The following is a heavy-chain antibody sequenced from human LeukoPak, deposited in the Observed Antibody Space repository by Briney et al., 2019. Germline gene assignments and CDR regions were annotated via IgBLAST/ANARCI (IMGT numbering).Heavy chain of an antibody. CDR1: GFTFSNYA. CDR2: LSYDGSNK. D-gene: IGHD4-17*01. Sequence: GRSLRLSCAASGFTFSNYAMHWVRQAPGKGLEWVAVLSYDGSNKNYADSVKGRFTISRDNSKNTLFLQMNSLRGEDTAVYYCARDDYGDYGLGFDYWGQGTLATVSS. CDR3: ARDDYGDYGLGFDY. V-gene: IGHV3-30*04. J-gene: IGHJ4*02.